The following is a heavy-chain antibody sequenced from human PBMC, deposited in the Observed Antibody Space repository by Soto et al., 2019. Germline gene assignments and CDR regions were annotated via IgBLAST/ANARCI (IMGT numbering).Heavy chain of an antibody. CDR1: GGSISSSSYY. Sequence: PSETLSLTCTVSGGSISSSSYYWGWIRQPPGKGLEWIGSIYYSGSTYYNPSLKSRVTISVDTSKNQFSLKLSSVTAADTAVYYCARQSRGGMATNCGMDVWGQGTTVTVSS. J-gene: IGHJ6*02. V-gene: IGHV4-39*01. CDR3: ARQSRGGMATNCGMDV. D-gene: IGHD1-20*01. CDR2: IYYSGST.